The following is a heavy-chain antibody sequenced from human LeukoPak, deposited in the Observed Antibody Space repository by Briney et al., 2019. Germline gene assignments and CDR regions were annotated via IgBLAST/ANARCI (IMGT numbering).Heavy chain of an antibody. J-gene: IGHJ4*02. V-gene: IGHV3-23*01. CDR2: ISGSGGST. CDR3: AKAWDIVVVPAALRFDY. Sequence: GGSLRLSYAASGFTFSSYAMSWVRQAPGKGLEWVSAISGSGGSTYYADSVKGRFTISRDNSKNTLYLQMNSLRAEDTAVYYCAKAWDIVVVPAALRFDYWGQGTLVTVSS. D-gene: IGHD2-2*01. CDR1: GFTFSSYA.